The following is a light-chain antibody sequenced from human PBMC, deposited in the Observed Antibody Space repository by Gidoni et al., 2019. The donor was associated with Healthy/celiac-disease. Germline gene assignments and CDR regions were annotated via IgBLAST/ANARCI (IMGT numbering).Light chain of an antibody. V-gene: IGKV4-1*01. CDR2: WAS. CDR1: QSVLYRSNNKNY. CDR3: QQYYSTPLT. Sequence: DIVLTQSPDSLAVSLGERATINCKSSQSVLYRSNNKNYLAWYQQNPGQPPKLLIYWASTRESGVPDRFSGSGSGTYFTLTISSLQAEYVAVYYCQQYYSTPLTFGGGTKVEIK. J-gene: IGKJ4*01.